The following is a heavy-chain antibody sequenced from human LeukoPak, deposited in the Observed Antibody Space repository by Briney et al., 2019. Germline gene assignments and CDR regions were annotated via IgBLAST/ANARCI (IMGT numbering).Heavy chain of an antibody. D-gene: IGHD6-19*01. V-gene: IGHV3-74*01. CDR2: ISSDGSII. J-gene: IGHJ4*02. CDR3: ARPAVAGLRAGGYDY. Sequence: PGGFLRLSCAASGFSFSSYWMHWVRQAPGKGLVWVSRISSDGSIINYADSVKGRFTISRDNAKNTLYLQMNSLRVEDTAVYYCARPAVAGLRAGGYDYWGQGTLVTVSS. CDR1: GFSFSSYW.